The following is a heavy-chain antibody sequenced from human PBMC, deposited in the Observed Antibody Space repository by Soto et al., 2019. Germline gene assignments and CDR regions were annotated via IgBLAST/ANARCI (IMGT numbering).Heavy chain of an antibody. J-gene: IGHJ4*02. CDR1: GGSFSGYY. D-gene: IGHD6-6*01. Sequence: QVQLQQWGAGLLKPSETLSLTCAVYGGSFSGYYWSWIRQPPGKGLEWIGEINHSGSTNYNPSLKSRVNISVDTSKNQFSLKLSSVTAANTAVYYCARDVGSSSSGELFNFDYWGQGTLVTVSS. CDR3: ARDVGSSSSGELFNFDY. V-gene: IGHV4-34*01. CDR2: INHSGST.